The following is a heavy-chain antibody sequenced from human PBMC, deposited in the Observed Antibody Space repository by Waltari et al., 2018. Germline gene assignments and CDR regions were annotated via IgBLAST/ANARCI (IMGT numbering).Heavy chain of an antibody. V-gene: IGHV4-34*01. CDR2: INHSGST. CDR1: GGSLTGYY. CDR3: VRVWSTSTWFGRLDRLDP. J-gene: IGHJ5*02. D-gene: IGHD3-10*01. Sequence: QVQLQQWGAGLLKPSETLSLTCAVYGGSLTGYYWTWIRQPPGKGLEWIGEINHSGSTNYTPSLKIRVTSSVDTSKSLFSLKLTSVTTANTAVYYCVRVWSTSTWFGRLDRLDPWGQGTLVTVHS.